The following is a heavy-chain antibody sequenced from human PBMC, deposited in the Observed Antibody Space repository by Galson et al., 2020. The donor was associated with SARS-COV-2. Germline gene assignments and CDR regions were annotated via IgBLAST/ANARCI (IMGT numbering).Heavy chain of an antibody. J-gene: IGHJ6*03. CDR2: ISGSGGST. Sequence: GGSLRLSCAASGFTLSSYAMSWVRQAPGKGLEWVSAISGSGGSTYYADSVKGRFTISRDNSKNTLYLQMNSLRAEDTAVYYCAKDGGRNIVVVPAAHYRGYYYYMDVWGKGTTVTVSS. V-gene: IGHV3-23*01. CDR3: AKDGGRNIVVVPAAHYRGYYYYMDV. CDR1: GFTLSSYA. D-gene: IGHD2-2*01.